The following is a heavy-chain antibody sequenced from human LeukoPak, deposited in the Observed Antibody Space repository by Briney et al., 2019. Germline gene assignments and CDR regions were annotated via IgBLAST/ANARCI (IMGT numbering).Heavy chain of an antibody. CDR2: ISYDGSNK. D-gene: IGHD3-22*01. Sequence: GGSLRLSCAASGFTFSSYGMHWVRQAPGKGLEWVAVISYDGSNKYYADSVKGRFTISRDNSKNTLYLQMNSLRAEDTAVYHCAKARDSSGYYYVGVSYGMDVWAKGPRSPSP. CDR1: GFTFSSYG. CDR3: AKARDSSGYYYVGVSYGMDV. V-gene: IGHV3-30*18. J-gene: IGHJ6*02.